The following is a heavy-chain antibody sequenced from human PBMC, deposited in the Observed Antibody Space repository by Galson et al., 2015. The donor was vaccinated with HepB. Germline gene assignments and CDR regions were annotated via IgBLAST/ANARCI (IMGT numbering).Heavy chain of an antibody. CDR3: ARGRSSSWPDYYYYMDV. Sequence: LRLSCAASGFTFSSYWMSWVRQAPGKGLEWIGYIYYSGSTNYNPSLKSRVTISVDTSKDQFSLKLSSVTAADTAVYYCARGRSSSWPDYYYYMDVWGRGTLVTVSS. D-gene: IGHD6-13*01. J-gene: IGHJ2*01. V-gene: IGHV4-59*12. CDR2: IYYSGST. CDR1: GFTFSSYW.